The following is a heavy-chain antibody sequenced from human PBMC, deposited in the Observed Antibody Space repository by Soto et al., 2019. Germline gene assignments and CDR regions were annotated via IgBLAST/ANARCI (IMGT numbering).Heavy chain of an antibody. CDR1: GGTFSSYA. J-gene: IGHJ6*02. V-gene: IGHV1-69*01. Sequence: QVQLVQSGAEVKKPGSSVKVSCKASGGTFSSYAISWVRQAPGQGLEWMGGIIPIFGTANYAQKFQGRVTITADESTSRAYMELSSLRSDDTAVYYCARPTMARGGYYCYGMDVWGQGTTVPVSS. D-gene: IGHD3-10*01. CDR3: ARPTMARGGYYCYGMDV. CDR2: IIPIFGTA.